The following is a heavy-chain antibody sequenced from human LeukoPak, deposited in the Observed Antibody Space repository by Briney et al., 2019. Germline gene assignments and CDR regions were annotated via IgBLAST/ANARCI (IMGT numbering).Heavy chain of an antibody. CDR2: IYYSGST. CDR3: ARGHSCSGGSCYSEYFFDY. D-gene: IGHD2-15*01. Sequence: SETLSLTCTVSGGSINNYYWSWIRQPPGKGLEWIGYIYYSGSTNYNPSLKSRVTISVDTSKNQFSLKLSSVTAADTAVYYCARGHSCSGGSCYSEYFFDYWGQGTLVTVSS. V-gene: IGHV4-59*01. CDR1: GGSINNYY. J-gene: IGHJ4*02.